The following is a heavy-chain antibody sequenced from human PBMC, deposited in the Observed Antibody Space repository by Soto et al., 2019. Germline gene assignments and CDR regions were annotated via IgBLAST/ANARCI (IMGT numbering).Heavy chain of an antibody. J-gene: IGHJ5*02. D-gene: IGHD3-3*01. CDR3: ARGRGYGAITISGLVIIRNWLDT. CDR2: INHSGST. CDR1: GGSFSGYY. V-gene: IGHV4-34*01. Sequence: SETLSLTCAVYGGSFSGYYWSWIRQPPGKGLEWIGEINHSGSTNYNPSLKSRVTISVDTSKNQFSLKLSSVTAADTAVYYCARGRGYGAITISGLVIIRNWLDTWGQGTLVTVSS.